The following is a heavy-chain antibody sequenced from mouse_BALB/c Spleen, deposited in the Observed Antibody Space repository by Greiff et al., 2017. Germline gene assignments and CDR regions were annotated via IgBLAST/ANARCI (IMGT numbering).Heavy chain of an antibody. CDR2: ISYSGST. V-gene: IGHV3-2*02. D-gene: IGHD1-1*01. CDR1: GYSITSDYA. Sequence: EVQLKESGPGLVKPSQSLSLTCTVTGYSITSDYAWNWIRQFPGNKLEWMGYISYSGSTSYNPSLKSRISITRDTSKNQFFLQLNSVTTEDTATYYCARESTTDAMDYWGQGTSVTVSS. CDR3: ARESTTDAMDY. J-gene: IGHJ4*01.